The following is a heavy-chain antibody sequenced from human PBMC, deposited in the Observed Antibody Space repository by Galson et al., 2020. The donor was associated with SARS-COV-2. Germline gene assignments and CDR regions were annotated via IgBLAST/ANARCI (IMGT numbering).Heavy chain of an antibody. Sequence: GGSLRLSCAASGLTFNNTEMNWVRQAPGKGLEWLSYISMSGITIYYADSVKGRFTISRDNAENSLYLQMNSLRAEDTGIYYCATGDVWFESWGQGTLVTVSS. CDR2: ISMSGITI. CDR1: GLTFNNTE. CDR3: ATGDVWFES. D-gene: IGHD7-27*01. V-gene: IGHV3-48*03. J-gene: IGHJ5*01.